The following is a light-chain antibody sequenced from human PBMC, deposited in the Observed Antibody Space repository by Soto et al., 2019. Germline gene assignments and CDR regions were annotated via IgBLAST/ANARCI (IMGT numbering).Light chain of an antibody. Sequence: QAVVTQEPSLTVSPGGRVTLTCTASTGAVTTGYYPTWFQLRPGQGTIAMIYDTSRTHSWTPARFSGSRLWGKADLTLSGVQPEDDAEYYGRLYCGGVYVFGTGTQLTVL. CDR1: TGAVTTGYY. V-gene: IGLV7-43*01. CDR3: RLYCGGVYV. CDR2: DTS. J-gene: IGLJ1*01.